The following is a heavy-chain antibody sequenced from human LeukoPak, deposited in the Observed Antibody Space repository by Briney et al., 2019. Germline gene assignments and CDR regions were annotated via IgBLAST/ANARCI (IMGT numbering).Heavy chain of an antibody. D-gene: IGHD6-6*01. J-gene: IGHJ4*02. CDR2: ISSSSSYI. CDR3: ARDRGIAARRGQIDY. CDR1: GFTFSSYS. V-gene: IGHV3-21*04. Sequence: PGGSLRLSCAASGFTFSSYSMNWVRQAPGKGLEWVSSISSSSSYIYYADSVKGRFTISRDNAKNSLYLQMNSLRAEDTAVYYCARDRGIAARRGQIDYWGQGTLVTVSP.